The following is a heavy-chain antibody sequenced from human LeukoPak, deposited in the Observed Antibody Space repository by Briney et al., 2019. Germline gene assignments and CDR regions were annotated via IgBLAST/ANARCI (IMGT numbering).Heavy chain of an antibody. CDR3: ARGFGGSSTSYAYPFGY. V-gene: IGHV4-31*03. D-gene: IGHD2-2*01. CDR2: IYYSGST. J-gene: IGHJ4*02. Sequence: SETLSLTCTVSGGSISSGGYYWSWIRQHPGKGLEWIGYIYYSGSTYYNPSLKGRITISVDTSKNQFSLKLSSVTAADTAVYYCARGFGGSSTSYAYPFGYWGQGTLVTVSS. CDR1: GGSISSGGYY.